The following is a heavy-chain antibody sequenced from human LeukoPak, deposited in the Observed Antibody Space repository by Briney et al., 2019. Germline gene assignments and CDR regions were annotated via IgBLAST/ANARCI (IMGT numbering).Heavy chain of an antibody. D-gene: IGHD3-3*01. Sequence: SETLSLTCTVSGGSISSYYWSWIRQPAGKGLEWIGRIYTSGSTNYNPSLKSRVTMSVDTSKNQFSLKLSSVTAADTAVYYCARVGSGYDFWSSYYYYMDVWGKGTMVTVSS. J-gene: IGHJ6*03. V-gene: IGHV4-4*07. CDR2: IYTSGST. CDR3: ARVGSGYDFWSSYYYYMDV. CDR1: GGSISSYY.